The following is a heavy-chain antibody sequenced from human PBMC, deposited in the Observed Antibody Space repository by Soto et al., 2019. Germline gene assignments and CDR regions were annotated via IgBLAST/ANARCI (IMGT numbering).Heavy chain of an antibody. CDR2: IDPSDSYT. V-gene: IGHV5-10-1*01. CDR3: ARHGSIITGTTMEKNWFDP. J-gene: IGHJ5*02. CDR1: GYRFTSYW. Sequence: GESWKISCKGSGYRFTSYWISWVRQMPGKGLEWMGRIDPSDSYTNYSPSFQGHVTISADKSISTAYLQWSSLKASDTAMYYCARHGSIITGTTMEKNWFDPWGQGTLVTVSS. D-gene: IGHD1-7*01.